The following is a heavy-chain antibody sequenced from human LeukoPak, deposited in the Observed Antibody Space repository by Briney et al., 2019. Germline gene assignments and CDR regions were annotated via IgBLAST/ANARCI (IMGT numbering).Heavy chain of an antibody. CDR2: INPSGGST. Sequence: ASVKVSCKASGYTFTSYYMHWVRQAPGQGLEWMGIINPSGGSTSYAQKFQGRVTMTRDTSTSTVYMELSSLRSEDTAVYYCAREVIAVTGTGGLDYWGQGTLVTVSS. J-gene: IGHJ4*02. D-gene: IGHD6-19*01. CDR1: GYTFTSYY. CDR3: AREVIAVTGTGGLDY. V-gene: IGHV1-46*01.